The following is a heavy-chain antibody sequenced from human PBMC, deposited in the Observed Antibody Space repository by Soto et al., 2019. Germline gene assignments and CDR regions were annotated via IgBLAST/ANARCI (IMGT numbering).Heavy chain of an antibody. CDR2: IYHSGST. CDR3: ARGFRGSGSYFLGYYYGMDV. D-gene: IGHD3-10*01. J-gene: IGHJ6*02. V-gene: IGHV4-30-2*01. Sequence: LSLTCAVSGGSISSGGYSWSWIRQPPGKGLEWIGYIYHSGSTYYNPSPKSRVTISVDRCKNQFSLKLSSVTAADTAVYYCARGFRGSGSYFLGYYYGMDVWGQGTTVTVSS. CDR1: GGSISSGGYS.